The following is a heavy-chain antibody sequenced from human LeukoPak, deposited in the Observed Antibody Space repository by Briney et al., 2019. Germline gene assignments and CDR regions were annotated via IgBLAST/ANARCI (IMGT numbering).Heavy chain of an antibody. J-gene: IGHJ2*01. V-gene: IGHV4-59*01. CDR2: IYYSGST. CDR1: GGSISSYY. Sequence: SETLSLTCTVSGGSISSYYWSWIRQPPGKGLEWIGYIYYSGSTNYNPSLKSRVTISVDTSKNQFSLKLSFVTTADTAVYYCARDLRYSGWYFDLWGRGTLVTVSS. D-gene: IGHD3-16*02. CDR3: ARDLRYSGWYFDL.